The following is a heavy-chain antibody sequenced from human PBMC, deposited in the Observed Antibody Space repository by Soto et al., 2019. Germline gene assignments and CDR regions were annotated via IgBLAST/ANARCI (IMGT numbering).Heavy chain of an antibody. V-gene: IGHV1-69*13. J-gene: IGHJ4*02. Sequence: SVKVSCKASGGTFSSYAISWVRQAPGQGLEWMGGIIPIFGTANYAQKFQGRVTITADESTSTAYMELSSLRSEDTAVYYCARDAVAGPPHVGYFDYWGQGTLVTVSS. CDR1: GGTFSSYA. CDR2: IIPIFGTA. CDR3: ARDAVAGPPHVGYFDY. D-gene: IGHD6-19*01.